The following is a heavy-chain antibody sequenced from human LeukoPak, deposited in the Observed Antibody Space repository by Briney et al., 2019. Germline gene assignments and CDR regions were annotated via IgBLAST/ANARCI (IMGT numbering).Heavy chain of an antibody. D-gene: IGHD4-23*01. J-gene: IGHJ4*02. CDR1: GYTFTNYG. CDR3: ARGSGNPPYFDQ. CDR2: INPSGGTT. V-gene: IGHV1-46*01. Sequence: ASVKVSCKASGYTFTNYGISWVRQAPGQGLEWMGIINPSGGTTNYTQKFQGRVTVTRDTSTSTVYMELSSLRSEDTAVYYCARGSGNPPYFDQWGQGTLVTVSS.